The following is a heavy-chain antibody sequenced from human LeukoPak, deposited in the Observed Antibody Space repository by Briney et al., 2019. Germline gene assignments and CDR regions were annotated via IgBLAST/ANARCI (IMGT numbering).Heavy chain of an antibody. CDR3: ARKEPLVTGTTDDY. CDR1: GGFFSNSA. CDR2: ISAYNGNT. Sequence: GASVKVSCKASGGFFSNSAISWVRQAPGQGLEWMGWISAYNGNTNYAQKLQGRVTMTTDTSTSTAYMELRSLRSDDTAVYYCARKEPLVTGTTDDYWGQGTLVTVSS. V-gene: IGHV1-18*01. J-gene: IGHJ4*02. D-gene: IGHD1-20*01.